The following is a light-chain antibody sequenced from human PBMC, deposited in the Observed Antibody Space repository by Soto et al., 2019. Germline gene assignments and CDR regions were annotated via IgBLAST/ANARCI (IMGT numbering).Light chain of an antibody. V-gene: IGKV1-39*01. CDR2: GVS. J-gene: IGKJ5*01. CDR3: QQSYTAPSIT. CDR1: QSISSS. Sequence: DIQMTQSPSSLSASVGDTVTISCRASQSISSSLNWYQQKSGKAPNLLIYGVSRLQGGVPSRFSGSGSGTDFTLSISSLQPEDFATYYCQQSYTAPSITFGQGTRLEIK.